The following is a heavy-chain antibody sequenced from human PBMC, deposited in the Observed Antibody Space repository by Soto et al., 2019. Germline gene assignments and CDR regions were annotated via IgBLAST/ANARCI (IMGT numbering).Heavy chain of an antibody. D-gene: IGHD2-15*01. CDR2: ISSSVSTI. CDR3: ARDAVDIVVVVAAPYYYYMDV. Sequence: QVQLVESGGGLVKPGGSLRLSCAASGFTFSDYYMSWIRQAPGKGLEWVSYISSSVSTIYYADSVKGRFTISRDNAKNSLSMQMNSLRAEDTAVYYCARDAVDIVVVVAAPYYYYMDVWGKGTTVTVSS. V-gene: IGHV3-11*01. CDR1: GFTFSDYY. J-gene: IGHJ6*03.